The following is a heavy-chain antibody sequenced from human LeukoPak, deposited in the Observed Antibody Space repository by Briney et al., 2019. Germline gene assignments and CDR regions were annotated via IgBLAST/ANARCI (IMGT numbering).Heavy chain of an antibody. CDR1: GGSISSNDYY. J-gene: IGHJ4*02. CDR2: ILYSGNT. V-gene: IGHV4-39*01. CDR3: SRYIRRRPQFDY. Sequence: SETLSLTCTVSGGSISSNDYYWGWVRQPPGKGPEWIGNILYSGNTFYHPSLKSRITIAVDTSKNQFSLKLSSVTAAGTAVYYCSRYIRRRPQFDYWGQGTLVTVSS.